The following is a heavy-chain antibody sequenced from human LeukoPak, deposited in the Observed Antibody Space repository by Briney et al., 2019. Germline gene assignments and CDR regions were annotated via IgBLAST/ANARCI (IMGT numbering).Heavy chain of an antibody. J-gene: IGHJ4*02. CDR3: AKEAMTGTGIGLDY. V-gene: IGHV5-51*01. D-gene: IGHD1-1*01. CDR2: IYPGDSDT. Sequence: RESLKISCKGSGCIFSNHWIGWVRQMPGKGLEWMGIIYPGDSDTRYSPSFQGQITISADKSISTAYLQWKSLKASDTAMYYCAKEAMTGTGIGLDYWGQGTLVTVSS. CDR1: GCIFSNHW.